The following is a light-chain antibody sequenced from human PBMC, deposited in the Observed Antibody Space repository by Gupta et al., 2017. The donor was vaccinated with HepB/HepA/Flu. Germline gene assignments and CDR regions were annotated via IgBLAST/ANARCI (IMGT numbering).Light chain of an antibody. CDR3: LLSYSGAYV. J-gene: IGLJ1*01. Sequence: QAVVTQETSLTVSPGGTVTLTCGSSSVVVTSGHHPYWFQQKHGQAPKTLIADASNKHSWTPARFSGSLLGDKAALTLSGAQPEDEAEYFCLLSYSGAYVFGPGTKVTVL. CDR2: DAS. CDR1: SVVVTSGHH. V-gene: IGLV7-46*01.